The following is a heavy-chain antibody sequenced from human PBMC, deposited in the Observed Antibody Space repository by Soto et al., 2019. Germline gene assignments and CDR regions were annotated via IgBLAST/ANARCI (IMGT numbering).Heavy chain of an antibody. J-gene: IGHJ5*02. CDR1: GYTFTSYG. D-gene: IGHD6-25*01. Sequence: ASVKVSCKASGYTFTSYGISWVRQAPGQGLEWMGWISAYNGNTNYAQKLQGRVTMTTDTSTSTAYMELRSLRSDDTAVYYCARNSAEILNPAGGWFDPWGQGTLVTVSS. V-gene: IGHV1-18*01. CDR2: ISAYNGNT. CDR3: ARNSAEILNPAGGWFDP.